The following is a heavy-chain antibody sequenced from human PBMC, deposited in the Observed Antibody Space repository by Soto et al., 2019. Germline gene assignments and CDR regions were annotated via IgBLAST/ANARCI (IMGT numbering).Heavy chain of an antibody. CDR1: GFTFRWFG. D-gene: IGHD3-10*01. CDR2: ISNDGSNE. V-gene: IGHV3-30*18. J-gene: IGHJ4*02. Sequence: PGGSLRLSCAGSGFTFRWFGMNWFRQAPGEGLEWVARISNDGSNEYYVDSVKGRFTISRDNSKNTLYLQMDSLRAEDTAVYYCAKGEVRGIIPSYFDYWGLGTLVTVSS. CDR3: AKGEVRGIIPSYFDY.